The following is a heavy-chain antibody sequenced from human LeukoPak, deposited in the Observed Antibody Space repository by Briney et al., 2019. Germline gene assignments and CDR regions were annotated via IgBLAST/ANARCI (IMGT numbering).Heavy chain of an antibody. V-gene: IGHV3-7*01. Sequence: GGSLRLSCAASGFTFSSYWMNWVRQAPGKGLEWVANIKQDGSDKYYVDSVKGRFTISRDNAKNSLYLQMNSLRAEDTAVYYCASRLSGAAGNYWGQGTLVTVSS. D-gene: IGHD6-13*01. CDR2: IKQDGSDK. CDR3: ASRLSGAAGNY. J-gene: IGHJ4*02. CDR1: GFTFSSYW.